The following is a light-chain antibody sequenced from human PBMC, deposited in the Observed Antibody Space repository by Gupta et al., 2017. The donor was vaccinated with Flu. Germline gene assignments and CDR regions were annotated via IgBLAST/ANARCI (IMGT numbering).Light chain of an antibody. V-gene: IGKV1-5*03. Sequence: DIQMTQSPSTLSASVGDRVTITCRASQSISNWLAWYQQKPGKAPKLLIYKASNLESGVPSTFSGSGSGTEFTLIISSLQPDDFATYYCKQYSTYSLTFGGGTKVEI. CDR3: KQYSTYSLT. CDR1: QSISNW. CDR2: KAS. J-gene: IGKJ4*01.